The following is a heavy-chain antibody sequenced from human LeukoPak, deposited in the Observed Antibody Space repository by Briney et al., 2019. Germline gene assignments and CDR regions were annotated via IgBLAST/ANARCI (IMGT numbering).Heavy chain of an antibody. D-gene: IGHD3-22*01. CDR3: VKDLSYESSGSVLEY. J-gene: IGHJ4*02. V-gene: IGHV3-43*01. CDR1: GFTFEDYT. Sequence: GGSLRLPCVASGFTFEDYTMHWVRQAPGKTLEWVSLVNWHGTAYYTDSVKGRFTISRDNSKNSLFLQMENLRSEDTAFYYCVKDLSYESSGSVLEYWGQGTPVTVSS. CDR2: VNWHGTA.